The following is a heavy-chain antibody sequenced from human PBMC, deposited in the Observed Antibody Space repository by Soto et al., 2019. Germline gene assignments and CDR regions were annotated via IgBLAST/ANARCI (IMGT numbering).Heavy chain of an antibody. D-gene: IGHD6-19*01. Sequence: QVQLVESGGGVVQPGRSRRLSCAASGFTFSSYGMHWVRLAPGKGLEWVAVISYDGSNKYYADSVKGRFTISRDNSKNTLYLQMNSLRAEDTAVYYCAKDPRRRIAVAGMIMDYWGQGTLVTVSS. CDR2: ISYDGSNK. CDR1: GFTFSSYG. V-gene: IGHV3-30*18. J-gene: IGHJ4*02. CDR3: AKDPRRRIAVAGMIMDY.